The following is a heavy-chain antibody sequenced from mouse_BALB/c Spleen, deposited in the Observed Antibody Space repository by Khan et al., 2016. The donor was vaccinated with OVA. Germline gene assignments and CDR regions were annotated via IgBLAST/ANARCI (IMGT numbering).Heavy chain of an antibody. CDR1: GYSITSGYV. CDR2: ISYSGST. Sequence: EVQLQESGPGLVKPSQSLSLTCTVTGYSITSGYVWNWIRQFPGNKLEWMGYISYSGSTNYNPSLKSRISIPRDTSKNQFFLQLNSETTEDTATYYCARTARIKYWGQGTTLTVSS. V-gene: IGHV3-2*02. D-gene: IGHD1-2*01. J-gene: IGHJ2*01. CDR3: ARTARIKY.